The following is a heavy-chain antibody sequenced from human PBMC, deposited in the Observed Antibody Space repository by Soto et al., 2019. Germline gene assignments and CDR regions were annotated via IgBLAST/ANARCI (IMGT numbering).Heavy chain of an antibody. CDR3: AREMKTYYYDSRGYGLFDY. J-gene: IGHJ4*02. V-gene: IGHV1-18*01. CDR1: GYTFTSYG. CDR2: ISAYNGNT. Sequence: ASVKVSCKASGYTFTSYGISWVRQAPGQGLEWMGWISAYNGNTHYAQKLQGRVTMTTDTSTGTAYMELRSLRSDDTAVYYCAREMKTYYYDSRGYGLFDYWGQG. D-gene: IGHD3-22*01.